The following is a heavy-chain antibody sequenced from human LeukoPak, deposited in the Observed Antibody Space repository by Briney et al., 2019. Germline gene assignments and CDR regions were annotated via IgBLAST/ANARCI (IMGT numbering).Heavy chain of an antibody. CDR2: IIPIFGTA. D-gene: IGHD3-3*01. Sequence: SVKVSCKASGGTFSSYAISWVRQAPGQGPEWMGGIIPIFGTANYAQKFQGRVTITADESTSTAYMELGSLRSEDTAVYYCARERASRITIFGDAFDIWGQGTMVTVSS. CDR1: GGTFSSYA. V-gene: IGHV1-69*01. CDR3: ARERASRITIFGDAFDI. J-gene: IGHJ3*02.